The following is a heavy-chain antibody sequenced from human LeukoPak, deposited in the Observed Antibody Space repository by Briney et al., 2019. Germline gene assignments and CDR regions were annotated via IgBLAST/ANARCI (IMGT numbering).Heavy chain of an antibody. J-gene: IGHJ4*02. Sequence: SETLSLTCTVSGGSISSYYWSWIRQPPGKGLEWIGYIYYSGSTNYNPSLKSRVTISVDTSKNQFSLKLSSVTAADTAVYYCARARAAIFGVVNYYFDYWGQGTLVTVSS. CDR3: ARARAAIFGVVNYYFDY. D-gene: IGHD3-3*01. V-gene: IGHV4-59*08. CDR1: GGSISSYY. CDR2: IYYSGST.